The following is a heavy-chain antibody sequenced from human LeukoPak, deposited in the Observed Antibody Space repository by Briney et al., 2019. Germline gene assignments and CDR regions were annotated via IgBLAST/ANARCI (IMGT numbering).Heavy chain of an antibody. Sequence: SETLSLTCTVSGGSISSSAYYWGWIRQPPGKGLEWIGSLYYSGSTYYNPSLKSRVTISVDTSKKQFSLKLTSVNAADTAVYYCARQGGSPDWFDPWGQGTLVTVSS. CDR2: LYYSGST. CDR3: ARQGGSPDWFDP. V-gene: IGHV4-39*01. D-gene: IGHD1-26*01. CDR1: GGSISSSAYY. J-gene: IGHJ5*02.